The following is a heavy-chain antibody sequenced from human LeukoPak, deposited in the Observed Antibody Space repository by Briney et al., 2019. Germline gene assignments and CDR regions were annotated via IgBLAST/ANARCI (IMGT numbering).Heavy chain of an antibody. CDR2: INGDGSNT. CDR3: AKDQANSYGSRGRGVTYGMDV. CDR1: GFTFSSHW. J-gene: IGHJ6*02. D-gene: IGHD5-18*01. V-gene: IGHV3-74*03. Sequence: GGSLRLSCAASGFTFSSHWMHWVRQAPGKGLVWVSRINGDGSNTTYADSVKGRFTISRDNSKNTLYLQMNSLRAEDTAVYYCAKDQANSYGSRGRGVTYGMDVWGQGTTVTVSS.